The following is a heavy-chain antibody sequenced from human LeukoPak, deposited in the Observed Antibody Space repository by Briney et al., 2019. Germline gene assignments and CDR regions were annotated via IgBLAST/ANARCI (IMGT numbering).Heavy chain of an antibody. CDR2: INPNSGGT. CDR3: ARGYSGYDVLVY. CDR1: GYTFTGYY. V-gene: IGHV1-2*02. Sequence: ASVKVSCKASGYTFTGYYMHWVRQAPGQGLEWMGWINPNSGGTNYAQKFQGRVTMTRDTSISTAYMELSSLRSEDTAVYYCARGYSGYDVLVYWGQGTLVTVSS. J-gene: IGHJ4*02. D-gene: IGHD5-12*01.